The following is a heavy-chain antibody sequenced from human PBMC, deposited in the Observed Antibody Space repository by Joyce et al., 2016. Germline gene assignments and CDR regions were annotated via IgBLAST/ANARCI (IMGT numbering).Heavy chain of an antibody. CDR2: IYYSGSS. V-gene: IGHV4-31*03. J-gene: IGHJ4*02. D-gene: IGHD1-26*01. Sequence: QVQLQESGPGLVKPSQTLSLTCTVSGGSISSGGYYWGLIRQHPGKDLEWIGYIYYSGSSYYNPSLKSRVTISVDTSKNQFSLKLSSVTAADTAVFYCARGSVGHFDYWGQGTLVTVSS. CDR3: ARGSVGHFDY. CDR1: GGSISSGGYY.